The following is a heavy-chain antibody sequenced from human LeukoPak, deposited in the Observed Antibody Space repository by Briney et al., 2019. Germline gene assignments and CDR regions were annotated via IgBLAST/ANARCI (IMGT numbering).Heavy chain of an antibody. CDR3: ARNPYGDYVGWNFDL. J-gene: IGHJ2*01. CDR2: ISSSSSYI. Sequence: GGSLRLSCAASGFTFSSYSMSWVRQAPGKGREWVSSISSSSSYIYYADSVKGRFTISRDNSKNTLYLQMNTLRAEDSAVYYCARNPYGDYVGWNFDLWGRGTLVTVSS. CDR1: GFTFSSYS. D-gene: IGHD4-17*01. V-gene: IGHV3-21*04.